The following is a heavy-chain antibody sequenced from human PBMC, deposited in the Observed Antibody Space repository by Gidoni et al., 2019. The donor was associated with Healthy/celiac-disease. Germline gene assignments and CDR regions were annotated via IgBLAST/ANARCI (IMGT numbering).Heavy chain of an antibody. CDR1: GGSISSSSYY. V-gene: IGHV4-39*07. J-gene: IGHJ6*02. D-gene: IGHD6-13*01. CDR2: IYYSGST. CDR3: ARERPGYSSSWFGSYGMDV. Sequence: QLQLQESGPGLVKPSETLSLTCTVSGGSISSSSYYWGWIRQPPGKGLEWIGSIYYSGSTYYNPSLKSRVTISVDTSKNQFSLKLSSVTAADTAVYYWARERPGYSSSWFGSYGMDVWGQGTTVTVSS.